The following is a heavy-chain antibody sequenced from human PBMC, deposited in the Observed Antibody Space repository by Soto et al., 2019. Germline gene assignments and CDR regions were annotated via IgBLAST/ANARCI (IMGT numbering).Heavy chain of an antibody. D-gene: IGHD6-19*01. CDR1: GGTFSSYA. CDR2: IIPIFGTA. J-gene: IGHJ4*02. Sequence: ASVKVSCKASGGTFSSYAISWVRQAPGQGLEWMGGIIPIFGTANYAQKFQGRVTITADESTSTAYMELSSLRSEDTAVYYCARRRAVAGVRGAYFDYWGQGTLVTVSS. CDR3: ARRRAVAGVRGAYFDY. V-gene: IGHV1-69*13.